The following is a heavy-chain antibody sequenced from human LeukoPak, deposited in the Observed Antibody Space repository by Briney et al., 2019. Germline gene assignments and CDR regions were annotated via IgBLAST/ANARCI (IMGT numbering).Heavy chain of an antibody. CDR3: AKDRGCSRGNFDY. CDR1: GFTFSSYA. V-gene: IGHV3-23*01. Sequence: GGSLRLSCAAPGFTFSSYAMSWVRQAPGKGLEWVSGISGSGGSTYYADSVKGRFTISRDNSKNMLYLQMNSLRAEDTAVYYCAKDRGCSRGNFDYWGQGTLVTVSS. CDR2: ISGSGGST. D-gene: IGHD3-22*01. J-gene: IGHJ4*02.